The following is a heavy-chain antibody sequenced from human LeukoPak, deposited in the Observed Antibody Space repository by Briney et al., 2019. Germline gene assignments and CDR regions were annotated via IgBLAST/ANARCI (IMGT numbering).Heavy chain of an antibody. CDR1: GGSISSYY. Sequence: SETLSLTCTVSGGSISSYYWSWIRQPAGKGLEWIGRIYTSGSTNYNPSLKSRVTMSVDTSTNQFSLKLSSVTAADTAVYCCARHREGGYSSSWPELNYWGQGTLVTVSS. D-gene: IGHD6-13*01. V-gene: IGHV4-4*07. CDR3: ARHREGGYSSSWPELNY. J-gene: IGHJ4*02. CDR2: IYTSGST.